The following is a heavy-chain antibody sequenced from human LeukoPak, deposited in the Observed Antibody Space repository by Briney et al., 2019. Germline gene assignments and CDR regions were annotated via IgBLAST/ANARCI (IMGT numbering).Heavy chain of an antibody. Sequence: PGGSLRLSCAASGFTFSSYGMHWVRQAPGKGLEWVAVIWYDGSNKYYADSVKGRFTISRDNSKNTLYLQMNSLRAEDTAVYYCAREGRRFGELLSFYYGMDVWGQGTTVTVSS. V-gene: IGHV3-33*01. J-gene: IGHJ6*02. D-gene: IGHD3-10*01. CDR2: IWYDGSNK. CDR1: GFTFSSYG. CDR3: AREGRRFGELLSFYYGMDV.